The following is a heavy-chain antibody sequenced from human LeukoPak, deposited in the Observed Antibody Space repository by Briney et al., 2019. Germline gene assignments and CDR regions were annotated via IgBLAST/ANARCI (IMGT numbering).Heavy chain of an antibody. Sequence: PSETLSLTCAVSGGSISGHYWSWIRRPPGKRLEWIAFMYYSGRTRYNPSLHSRVTISADTSKNHLSLKVTSVTAADTAVYYCARLLDNDSSGDPDTFDMWGQGIMVTVSS. CDR2: MYYSGRT. CDR1: GGSISGHY. J-gene: IGHJ3*02. CDR3: ARLLDNDSSGDPDTFDM. D-gene: IGHD3-22*01. V-gene: IGHV4-59*11.